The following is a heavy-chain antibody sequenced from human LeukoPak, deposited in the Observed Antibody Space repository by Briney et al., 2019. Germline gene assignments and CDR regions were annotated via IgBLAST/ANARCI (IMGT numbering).Heavy chain of an antibody. J-gene: IGHJ3*02. Sequence: PGGSLRLSXAASGFTFSSEAMHWVRQAPGKGLEWITYIRYDGSNKYYADSVKGRFTISRDNSKNTLYLQMNSLKTEDTAVYYCAKRYCGDDCYVVFAIWGQGTMVTVSS. V-gene: IGHV3-30*02. CDR1: GFTFSSEA. CDR3: AKRYCGDDCYVVFAI. CDR2: IRYDGSNK. D-gene: IGHD2-21*01.